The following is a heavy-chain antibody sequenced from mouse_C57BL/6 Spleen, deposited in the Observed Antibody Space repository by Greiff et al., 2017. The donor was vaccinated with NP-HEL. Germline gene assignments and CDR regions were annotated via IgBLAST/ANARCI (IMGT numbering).Heavy chain of an antibody. CDR1: GYTFTEYT. V-gene: IGHV1-62-2*01. J-gene: IGHJ4*01. Sequence: VKLVESGAELVKPGASVKLSCKASGYTFTEYTIHWVKQRSGQGLEWIGWFYPGSGSIKYNEKFKDKATLTADKSSSTVYMELSRLTSEDSAVYFCARHEEDPYAMDYWGQGTSVTVSS. CDR3: ARHEEDPYAMDY. CDR2: FYPGSGSI.